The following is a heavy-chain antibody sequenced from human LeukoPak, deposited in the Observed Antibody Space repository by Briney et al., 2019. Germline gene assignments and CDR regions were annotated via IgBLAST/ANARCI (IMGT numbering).Heavy chain of an antibody. J-gene: IGHJ4*02. CDR2: INSDGINT. CDR1: GFTFSNYW. Sequence: GGSLRLSCAASGFTFSNYWMHWVRQAPGKGLVWVSRINSDGINTSYADSVKGRFTISRDNAKNTLNLQMNSLRAEDTAVYYCARGGTTFEHWGQGTLVTVSS. CDR3: ARGGTTFEH. D-gene: IGHD1-1*01. V-gene: IGHV3-74*01.